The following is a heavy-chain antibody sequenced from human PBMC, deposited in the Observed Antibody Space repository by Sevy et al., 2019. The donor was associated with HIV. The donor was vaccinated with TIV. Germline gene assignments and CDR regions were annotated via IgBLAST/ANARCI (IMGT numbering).Heavy chain of an antibody. Sequence: SETLSLTCTVSGASISSSGYYWGWIRQPPGKGLEWIASINYSGITFYNPSLKSRVTISADTSKNQFSLRLSSVTAADSSIYFSVGPTLTSTNGRHYLDYWGQGTVVTVSS. V-gene: IGHV4-39*01. CDR1: GASISSSGYY. J-gene: IGHJ4*02. CDR3: VGPTLTSTNGRHYLDY. D-gene: IGHD2-2*01. CDR2: INYSGIT.